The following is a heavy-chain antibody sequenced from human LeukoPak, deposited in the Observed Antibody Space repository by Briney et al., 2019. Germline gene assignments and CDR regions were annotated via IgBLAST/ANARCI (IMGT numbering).Heavy chain of an antibody. Sequence: ASVKVSCEVSGYTLAELSMHWVPHAPGKRREWMGGFYHETREAIYAQNLRGKDTVSEDMSTNTGYMEMSGLNSEDAAVYDCATTSPEYCTSTICLYWYFDLWGRGTLITVSS. V-gene: IGHV1-24*01. CDR1: GYTLAELS. CDR2: FYHETREA. CDR3: ATTSPEYCTSTICLYWYFDL. D-gene: IGHD2-2*01. J-gene: IGHJ2*01.